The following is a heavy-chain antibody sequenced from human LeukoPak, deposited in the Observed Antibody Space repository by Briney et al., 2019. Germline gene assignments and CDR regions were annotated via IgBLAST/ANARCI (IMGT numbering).Heavy chain of an antibody. CDR1: GFTFSSYS. Sequence: GGSLRLSCAASGFTFSSYSMNWVRQAPGKGLEWVSSISSSSSYIYYADSVKGRFTISRDNAKNSLYLLMNSLRAEDTAVYYCARDGSARVVVAATSGPHWGQGTLVTVSS. CDR3: ARDGSARVVVAATSGPH. J-gene: IGHJ1*01. CDR2: ISSSSSYI. V-gene: IGHV3-21*01. D-gene: IGHD2-15*01.